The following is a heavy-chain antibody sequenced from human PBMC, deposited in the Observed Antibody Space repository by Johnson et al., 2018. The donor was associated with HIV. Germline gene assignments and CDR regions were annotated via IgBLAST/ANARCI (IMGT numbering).Heavy chain of an antibody. CDR1: GFTFSPYW. V-gene: IGHV3-74*02. J-gene: IGHJ3*02. D-gene: IGHD2/OR15-2a*01. CDR2: IISDVSSA. CDR3: TTGAFHAYDI. Sequence: EMQLVESGGGLVQPGGSLRLSCAASGFTFSPYWMHWVRQAPGQGLVWVSRIISDVSSAIYTDSVTGRFTISRDNTKNTLYLQMNSLRAEDTAVYYCTTGAFHAYDIWGRGTMVTVSS.